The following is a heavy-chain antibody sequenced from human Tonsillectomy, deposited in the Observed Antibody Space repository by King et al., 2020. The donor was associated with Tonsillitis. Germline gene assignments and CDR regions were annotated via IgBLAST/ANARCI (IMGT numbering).Heavy chain of an antibody. CDR2: LIPLFGTA. Sequence: QLVQSGAEVKKPGSSVKVSCKASGGTFSSYAISWVRQAPGQGLEWMGGLIPLFGTANYAQKFQGRITIIADESTRTANMELSSLRSEDTAVYYCARDYYSSSGYWFDYWGQGILVTVSS. J-gene: IGHJ4*02. CDR1: GGTFSSYA. V-gene: IGHV1-69*01. D-gene: IGHD3-22*01. CDR3: ARDYYSSSGYWFDY.